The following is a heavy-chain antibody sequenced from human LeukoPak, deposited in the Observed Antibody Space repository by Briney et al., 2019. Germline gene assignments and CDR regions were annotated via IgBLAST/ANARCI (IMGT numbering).Heavy chain of an antibody. CDR1: GFTFSSYS. CDR3: ARDDIVGATPWYFDL. D-gene: IGHD1-26*01. CDR2: ISSSSSYK. Sequence: GGSLRLSCAASGFTFSSYSMNWVRQAPGKGLEWVSSISSSSSYKYYADSVKGRFTISRDNAKNSLYLQMNSLRAEDTAVYYCARDDIVGATPWYFDLWGRGTLVTVSP. J-gene: IGHJ2*01. V-gene: IGHV3-21*01.